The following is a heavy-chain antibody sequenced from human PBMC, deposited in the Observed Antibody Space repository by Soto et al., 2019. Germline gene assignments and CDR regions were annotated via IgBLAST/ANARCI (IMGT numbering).Heavy chain of an antibody. J-gene: IGHJ3*02. CDR3: ARARVAAARRDAFDI. D-gene: IGHD6-13*01. CDR2: IIPILGMA. Sequence: ASVKVSCKASGGTFSSYTISWVRQAPGQGLEWMGRIIPILGMANYAQKFQGRVTITADKSTSTAYMELSSLRSEDTAVYYCARARVAAARRDAFDIWGQGTMVTVSS. CDR1: GGTFSSYT. V-gene: IGHV1-69*02.